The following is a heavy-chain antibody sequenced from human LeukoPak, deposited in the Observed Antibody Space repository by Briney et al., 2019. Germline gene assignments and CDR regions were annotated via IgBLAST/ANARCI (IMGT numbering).Heavy chain of an antibody. CDR3: ARAKENKAIAAAGRGGGYFDY. CDR1: GFTFSNYG. Sequence: PGGSLRLSCAASGFTFSNYGIHWVRQAPGKGLEWVAIIWSDGSNKYYADSVKGRFTMSRDNSKNTLYLQMNSLRAEDTAVYYCARAKENKAIAAAGRGGGYFDYWGQGTLVTVSS. CDR2: IWSDGSNK. D-gene: IGHD6-13*01. V-gene: IGHV3-33*01. J-gene: IGHJ4*02.